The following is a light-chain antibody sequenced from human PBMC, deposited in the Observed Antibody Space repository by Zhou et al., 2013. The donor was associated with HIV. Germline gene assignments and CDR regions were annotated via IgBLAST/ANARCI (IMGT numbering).Light chain of an antibody. Sequence: EIVMTQSPATLSVSPGERATLSCRASQSVSSNLAWYQQKPGQAPRLLIYDSSNRATGIPARFSGSGSGTDFTLTISSLEPEDFAVYYCQQRNNWPPRYTFGQGTKLEIK. CDR3: QQRNNWPPRYT. CDR1: QSVSSN. CDR2: DSS. V-gene: IGKV3-11*01. J-gene: IGKJ2*01.